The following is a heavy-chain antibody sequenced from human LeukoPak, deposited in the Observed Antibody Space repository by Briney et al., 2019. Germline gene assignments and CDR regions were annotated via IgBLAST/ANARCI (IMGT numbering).Heavy chain of an antibody. CDR2: IYYSGST. V-gene: IGHV4-39*01. J-gene: IGHJ4*02. Sequence: PSETLSLTCTVSGGSISSSSYYWGWIRQPPGKGLEWIGSIYYSGSTYYNPSLKSRVTISVDTSKNQFSQKLSSVTAADTAVYYCARHGSSWYYFDYWGQGTLVTVSS. CDR3: ARHGSSWYYFDY. CDR1: GGSISSSSYY. D-gene: IGHD6-13*01.